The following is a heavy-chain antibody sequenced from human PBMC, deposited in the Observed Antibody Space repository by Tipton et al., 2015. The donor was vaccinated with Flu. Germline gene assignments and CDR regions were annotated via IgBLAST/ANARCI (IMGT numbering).Heavy chain of an antibody. CDR2: MSPNTGNT. J-gene: IGHJ4*02. CDR3: ARDYAPPYYHDNSAYAYFDF. Sequence: QLVQSGAEVRKPGASVKVSCKASGYTFTNYDINWVRQATGQGLEWMGWMSPNTGNTGYAQKFQGRVTMTRDTSISTAFMELSSLRSEDTAVYYCARDYAPPYYHDNSAYAYFDFWGQGTLVTVSS. CDR1: GYTFTNYD. D-gene: IGHD3-22*01. V-gene: IGHV1-8*01.